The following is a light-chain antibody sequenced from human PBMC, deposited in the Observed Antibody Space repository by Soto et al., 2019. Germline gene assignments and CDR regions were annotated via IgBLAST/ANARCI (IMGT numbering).Light chain of an antibody. V-gene: IGLV2-23*01. J-gene: IGLJ3*02. CDR1: SSDVGSYNL. CDR2: EGS. Sequence: QSALTQPASVSGSAGQSITISCTGTSSDVGSYNLVSWYQQHPGKAPRVIISEGSERPSGVSSRFSASKSGNTASLTISGLQAEDEADYFCCAYAGTSTAVFGGGPKVTVL. CDR3: CAYAGTSTAV.